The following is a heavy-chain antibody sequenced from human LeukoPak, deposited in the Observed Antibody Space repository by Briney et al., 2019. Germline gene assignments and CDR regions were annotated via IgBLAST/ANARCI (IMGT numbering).Heavy chain of an antibody. CDR2: IYYSGST. D-gene: IGHD2/OR15-2a*01. J-gene: IGHJ5*02. CDR1: GGSISSSSYY. Sequence: SETLSLTCTVSGGSISSSSYYWGWIRQPPGKGLEWIGSIYYSGSTYYNPSLKSRVTISVDTSKNQFSLKLSSVTAADTAVYYCARDQANFYPTVGWFDPWGQGTLVTVSS. V-gene: IGHV4-39*07. CDR3: ARDQANFYPTVGWFDP.